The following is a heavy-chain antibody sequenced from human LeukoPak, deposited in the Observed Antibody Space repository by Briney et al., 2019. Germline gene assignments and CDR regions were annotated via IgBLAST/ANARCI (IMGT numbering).Heavy chain of an antibody. D-gene: IGHD6-6*01. CDR2: IYYSGRT. J-gene: IGHJ4*02. CDR3: ARLGIAARSHYFDY. V-gene: IGHV4-39*01. CDR1: GGSISSNSDY. Sequence: SETLSLTCTVSGGSISSNSDYWGWIRQPPGKGLEWIGSIYYSGRTYYNPSLKSRVTISVDTSKNQFSLKLSSVTAADTAVYYCARLGIAARSHYFDYWGQGTLVTVSS.